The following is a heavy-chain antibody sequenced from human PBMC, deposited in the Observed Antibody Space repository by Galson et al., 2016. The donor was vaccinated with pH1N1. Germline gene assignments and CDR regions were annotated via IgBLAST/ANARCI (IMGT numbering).Heavy chain of an antibody. V-gene: IGHV3-74*01. CDR2: TNGDGSNT. D-gene: IGHD7-27*01. CDR3: ARDPRLVPFWGYLDY. Sequence: LRLSCAASGFIFSNSWMHWVRQAPGKGLLWVARTNGDGSNTNYADSVKGRFTISRDNSKNTLYLQMNSLRPEDTALYYCARDPRLVPFWGYLDYWGQGTLVTVSS. CDR1: GFIFSNSW. J-gene: IGHJ4*02.